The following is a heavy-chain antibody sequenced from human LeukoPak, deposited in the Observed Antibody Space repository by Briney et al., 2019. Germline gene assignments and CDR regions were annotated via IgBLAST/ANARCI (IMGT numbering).Heavy chain of an antibody. D-gene: IGHD6-19*01. CDR2: IRQDGSEK. Sequence: PGGSLRLSCAACGFTFSSYWMSWVRRAPGKGLEWVANIRQDGSEKYYVDSVKGRFTISRDNAKNSLYLQMNSLRAEDTAVYYCARIPGIAVAGFDYWGQGTLVTVSS. CDR3: ARIPGIAVAGFDY. J-gene: IGHJ4*02. V-gene: IGHV3-7*01. CDR1: GFTFSSYW.